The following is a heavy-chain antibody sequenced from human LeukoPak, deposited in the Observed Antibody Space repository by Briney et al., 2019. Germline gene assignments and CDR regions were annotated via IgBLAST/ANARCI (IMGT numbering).Heavy chain of an antibody. CDR3: AKVGVKVDIVATITCTIDY. J-gene: IGHJ4*02. D-gene: IGHD5-12*01. V-gene: IGHV3-30*18. CDR2: ISYDRSNK. Sequence: GGSLRLACAASGFTFSSYGMHWVRQAPGKGLEWVAVISYDRSNKYYADSVKGRFTISRDNSKNTLYLQMNSLRAEDTAVYYCAKVGVKVDIVATITCTIDYWGQGTLVTVSS. CDR1: GFTFSSYG.